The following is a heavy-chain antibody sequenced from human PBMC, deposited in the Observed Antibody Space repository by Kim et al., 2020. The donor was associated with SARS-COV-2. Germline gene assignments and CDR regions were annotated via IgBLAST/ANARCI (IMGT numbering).Heavy chain of an antibody. Sequence: GGSLRLSCAASGFTFDDYAMHWVRQAPGKGLEWVSGISWNSGSIGYADSVKGRFTISRDNAKNSLYLQMNSLRAEDTALYYCAKSLWFGELLYGGAAFDIWGQGTMVTVSS. CDR1: GFTFDDYA. CDR2: ISWNSGSI. J-gene: IGHJ3*02. V-gene: IGHV3-9*01. CDR3: AKSLWFGELLYGGAAFDI. D-gene: IGHD3-10*01.